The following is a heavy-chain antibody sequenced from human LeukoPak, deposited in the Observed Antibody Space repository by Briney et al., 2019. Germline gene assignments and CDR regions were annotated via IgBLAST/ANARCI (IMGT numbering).Heavy chain of an antibody. J-gene: IGHJ6*03. D-gene: IGHD3-10*01. Sequence: SETLSLTCAVYGGSFSGYYWSWIRQPPGKGLEWIGEINHSGSTNYNPSLKSRVTISVDTSKNQFSLKLSSVTAADTAVYYCAREEGRRGSGSQLYYYYMDVWGKGTTVTISS. V-gene: IGHV4-34*01. CDR2: INHSGST. CDR3: AREEGRRGSGSQLYYYYMDV. CDR1: GGSFSGYY.